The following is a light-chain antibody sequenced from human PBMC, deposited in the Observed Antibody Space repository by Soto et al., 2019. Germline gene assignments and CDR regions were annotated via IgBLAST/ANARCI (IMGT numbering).Light chain of an antibody. J-gene: IGKJ4*01. Sequence: IQMTQSPSSLSASVGDRVTITCRASQSISSYLNWYQQKPGTAPKLLIYAASSLQSGVPSRFSGSGSGTDFTLTISSLQPEDFATYYCQQSYSTPLTFGGGTKVDIK. V-gene: IGKV1-39*01. CDR2: AAS. CDR3: QQSYSTPLT. CDR1: QSISSY.